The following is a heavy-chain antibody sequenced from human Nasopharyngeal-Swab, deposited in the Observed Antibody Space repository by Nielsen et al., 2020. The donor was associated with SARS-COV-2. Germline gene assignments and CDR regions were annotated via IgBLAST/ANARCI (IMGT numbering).Heavy chain of an antibody. CDR1: GITFSSYS. D-gene: IGHD5-18*01. V-gene: IGHV3-21*01. CDR3: ARDLGYSYGNDY. J-gene: IGHJ4*02. CDR2: ISSSSSYI. Sequence: GESLKISCAASGITFSSYSMNWVRQAPGKGLEWVSSISSSSSYIYYADSVKGRFTISRDNAKNSLYLQMNRLRAEDTAVYYCARDLGYSYGNDYWGQGTLVTVSS.